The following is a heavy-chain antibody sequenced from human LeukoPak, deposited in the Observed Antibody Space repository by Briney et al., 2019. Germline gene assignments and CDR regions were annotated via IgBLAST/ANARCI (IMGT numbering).Heavy chain of an antibody. CDR3: ARQDYDYVWGSYRF. J-gene: IGHJ4*02. CDR1: GGSISSSSYY. CDR2: IYYSGST. D-gene: IGHD3-16*02. Sequence: SETLSLTCTVSGGSISSSSYYWGWIRQPPGKGLEWIGSIYYSGSTYYNPSLKSRVTISVDTSKNHFSLKLSSVTAADTAVYYCARQDYDYVWGSYRFWGQGTLVTVSS. V-gene: IGHV4-39*01.